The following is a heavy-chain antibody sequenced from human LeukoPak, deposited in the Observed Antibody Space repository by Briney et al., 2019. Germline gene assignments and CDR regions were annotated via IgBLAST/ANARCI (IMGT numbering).Heavy chain of an antibody. V-gene: IGHV4-59*01. CDR3: ARGYYGSGSYTYDY. J-gene: IGHJ4*02. Sequence: KPSETLSLTCTVSGGSISSYYWSWIRQPPGKGLEWIGYIYYSGSTNYNPSLKSRVTISVDTSKNQFSLKLSSVTAADTAVYYCARGYYGSGSYTYDYWGQGTLVTVSS. D-gene: IGHD3-10*01. CDR1: GGSISSYY. CDR2: IYYSGST.